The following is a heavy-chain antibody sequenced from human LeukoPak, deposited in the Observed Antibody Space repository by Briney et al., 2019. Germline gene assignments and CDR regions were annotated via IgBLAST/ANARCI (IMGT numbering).Heavy chain of an antibody. CDR1: GGSFSGYY. D-gene: IGHD3-16*01. CDR3: ARDFGETSLPNWFDP. CDR2: INHSGST. V-gene: IGHV4-34*01. J-gene: IGHJ5*02. Sequence: SETLSLTCAVYGGSFSGYYWSWIRQPPGKGLEWIGEINHSGSTNYNPSLKSRVTISVDKSKNQFSLKLTSVTAADTAVYYCARDFGETSLPNWFDPWGQGTLVIVSS.